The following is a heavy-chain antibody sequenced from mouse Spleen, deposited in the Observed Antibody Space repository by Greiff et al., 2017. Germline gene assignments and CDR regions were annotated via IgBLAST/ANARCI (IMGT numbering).Heavy chain of an antibody. CDR2: IYPGDGDT. CDR3: ATRYYGNYVGYFDV. D-gene: IGHD2-1*01. V-gene: IGHV1-82*01. CDR1: GYAFSSSW. J-gene: IGHJ1*03. Sequence: QVQLQQSGPELVKPGASVKISCKASGYAFSSSWMNWVKQRPGKGLEWIGRIYPGDGDTNYNGKFKGKATLTADKSSSTAYMQLSSLTSEDSAVYFCATRYYGNYVGYFDVWGTGTTVTVSS.